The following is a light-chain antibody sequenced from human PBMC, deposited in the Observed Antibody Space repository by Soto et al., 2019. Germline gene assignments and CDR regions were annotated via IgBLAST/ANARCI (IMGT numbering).Light chain of an antibody. Sequence: QSALTQPASVSGSPGQSITISCTGTSSDVGYHNYVSWYQQHPGKAPKLMIYDVSDRPSGVSNRLSGSKSGNTASLTISGLQAEDEADYYCSSYTSGSTLDVLFGGGTKLTVL. CDR2: DVS. CDR1: SSDVGYHNY. CDR3: SSYTSGSTLDVL. V-gene: IGLV2-14*03. J-gene: IGLJ2*01.